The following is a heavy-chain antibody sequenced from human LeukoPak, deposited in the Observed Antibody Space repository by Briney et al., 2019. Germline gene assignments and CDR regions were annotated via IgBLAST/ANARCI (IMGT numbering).Heavy chain of an antibody. J-gene: IGHJ4*02. CDR1: GFTFSNYA. Sequence: GGSLRLSCAAAGFTFSNYAMTWVRQAPGKGLEWVSSISGSGGSTYYADSVKGRFTISRDNSKNTLYLQMYSLRAEDTAVYYCAKVEGASKASVYWGQGALVTVSS. V-gene: IGHV3-23*01. CDR3: AKVEGASKASVY. D-gene: IGHD1-1*01. CDR2: ISGSGGST.